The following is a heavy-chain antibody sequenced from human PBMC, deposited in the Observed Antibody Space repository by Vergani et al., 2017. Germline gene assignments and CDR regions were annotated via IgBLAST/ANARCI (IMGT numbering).Heavy chain of an antibody. D-gene: IGHD3-22*01. J-gene: IGHJ3*02. Sequence: EVQLVESGGGLVKPGGSLRLSCAASGFTFSSYSMNWVRQAPGKGLEWVSSISSSSSYIYYADSVKGRFTISRDNAKNSLYLQMNSLRAEDTAVYYCARDRGIVVGSDAFDIWGQGTMVTVSS. CDR2: ISSSSSYI. CDR1: GFTFSSYS. V-gene: IGHV3-21*01. CDR3: ARDRGIVVGSDAFDI.